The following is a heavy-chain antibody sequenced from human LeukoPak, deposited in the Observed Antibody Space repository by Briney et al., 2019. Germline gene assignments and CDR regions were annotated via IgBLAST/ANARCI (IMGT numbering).Heavy chain of an antibody. Sequence: GGSLRLSCAASGFTFSSYAMHWVRQAPGKGLEYVSAISSNGGSTYYANSVKGRFTISRDNSKNTLYLQMGNLRAEDMAVYYCARVVSSSGFDYGMNVWGQGITVTVSS. V-gene: IGHV3-64*01. CDR1: GFTFSSYA. J-gene: IGHJ6*02. D-gene: IGHD6-6*01. CDR2: ISSNGGST. CDR3: ARVVSSSGFDYGMNV.